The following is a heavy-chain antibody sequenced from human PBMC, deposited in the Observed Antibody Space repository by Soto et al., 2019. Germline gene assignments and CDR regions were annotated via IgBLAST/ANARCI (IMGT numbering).Heavy chain of an antibody. CDR1: GGTFSSYT. CDR2: IIPILGIA. CDR3: ARFRGSYGMDV. D-gene: IGHD3-10*01. V-gene: IGHV1-69*02. Sequence: QVQLVQSGAEVKKPGSSVKVSCKASGGTFSSYTISWVRQAPGQGLEWMGRIIPILGIANYAQKFQGRVTITADKSTTTAYMELSSLRSEDTAVYYCARFRGSYGMDVWGQGTTVTVSS. J-gene: IGHJ6*02.